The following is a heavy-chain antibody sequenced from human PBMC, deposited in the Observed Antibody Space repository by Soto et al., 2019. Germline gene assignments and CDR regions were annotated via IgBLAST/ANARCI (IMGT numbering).Heavy chain of an antibody. J-gene: IGHJ5*02. CDR3: AIGEFPGIAAAGIRAWFDP. D-gene: IGHD6-13*01. V-gene: IGHV4-34*01. Sequence: PSETLSLTCAVYGGSFSGYYWSWIRQPPGKGLEWIGEINHSGSTNYNPSLKSRDTISVDTSKNQFSLKLSSVTAADTAVFYCAIGEFPGIAAAGIRAWFDPWGQGTLVTVSS. CDR1: GGSFSGYY. CDR2: INHSGST.